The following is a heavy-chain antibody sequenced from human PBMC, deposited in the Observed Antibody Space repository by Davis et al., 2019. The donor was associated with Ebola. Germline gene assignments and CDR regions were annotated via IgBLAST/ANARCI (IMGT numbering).Heavy chain of an antibody. CDR1: GYTFTSYD. J-gene: IGHJ5*02. Sequence: AASVKVSCKASGYTFTSYDINWVRQAAGQGLEWMGWMNPNSGNTGYAQKFQGRVTMTRDTSISTAYMELSSLRSEDTAVYYCARGRAGSFNWFDPWGQGTLVTVSS. D-gene: IGHD1-26*01. V-gene: IGHV1-8*01. CDR2: MNPNSGNT. CDR3: ARGRAGSFNWFDP.